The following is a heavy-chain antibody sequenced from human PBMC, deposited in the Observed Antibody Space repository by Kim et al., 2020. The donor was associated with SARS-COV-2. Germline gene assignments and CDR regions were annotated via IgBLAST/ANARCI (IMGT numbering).Heavy chain of an antibody. V-gene: IGHV1-8*01. CDR3: ARGDIVVVVAATTGNMDY. CDR2: MNPNSGNT. D-gene: IGHD2-15*01. CDR1: GYTFTSYD. Sequence: ASVKVSCKASGYTFTSYDINRVRQATGQGLEWMGWMNPNSGNTGYAQKFQGRVTMTRNTSISTAYMVLSSLRSEDTAVYYCARGDIVVVVAATTGNMDYWGQGTRVTVSS. J-gene: IGHJ4*02.